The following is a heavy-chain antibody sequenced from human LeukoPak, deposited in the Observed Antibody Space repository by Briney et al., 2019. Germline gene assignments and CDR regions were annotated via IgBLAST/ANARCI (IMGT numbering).Heavy chain of an antibody. V-gene: IGHV3-33*06. CDR3: AKAEWELLWGAFDI. CDR1: GFTFSSYG. Sequence: GGSLRLSCAASGFTFSSYGMHWVRQAPGKGLEWVAVIWYDGSNKYYADSVKGRFTISRDNSKNTLYLQMNSLRAEDTAVYYCAKAEWELLWGAFDIWGQGIMVTVSS. J-gene: IGHJ3*02. D-gene: IGHD1-26*01. CDR2: IWYDGSNK.